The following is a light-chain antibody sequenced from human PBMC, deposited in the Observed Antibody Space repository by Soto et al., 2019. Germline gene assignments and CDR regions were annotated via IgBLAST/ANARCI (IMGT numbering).Light chain of an antibody. CDR1: QSVSSSY. CDR2: GAS. J-gene: IGKJ1*01. V-gene: IGKV3-20*01. Sequence: IVLTQSPGTLSLSPAERATLSCRASQSVSSSYLACYQQKPGQAPRLLIYGASSRATGIPDRFSGSGSGTDFTLTISRLEPEDFAVYYCQQYGSSPWTFGQGTKVDIK. CDR3: QQYGSSPWT.